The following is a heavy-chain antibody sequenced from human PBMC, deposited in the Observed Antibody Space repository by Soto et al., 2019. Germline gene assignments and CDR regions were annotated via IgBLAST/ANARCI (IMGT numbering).Heavy chain of an antibody. CDR3: VSSHYGDYDFDY. V-gene: IGHV1-8*01. D-gene: IGHD4-17*01. CDR1: GYTFTSYD. CDR2: MNPNSGNT. Sequence: ASVKVSCKASGYTFTSYDINCVRPATGQGLEWMGWMNPNSGNTGYAQKFQGRVTMTRNTSISTAYMELSSLRSEDTAVYYCVSSHYGDYDFDYWGQGILVTVSS. J-gene: IGHJ4*02.